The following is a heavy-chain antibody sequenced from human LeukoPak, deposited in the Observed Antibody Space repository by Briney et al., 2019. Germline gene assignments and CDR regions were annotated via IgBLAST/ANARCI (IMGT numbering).Heavy chain of an antibody. CDR2: INHSGST. J-gene: IGHJ5*02. CDR1: GGSFSGYY. CDR3: ARGVPAALKGDWFDP. D-gene: IGHD2-2*01. V-gene: IGHV4-34*01. Sequence: SETLSLTCAVYGGSFSGYYWSWIRQPPGKGLEWIGEINHSGSTNYNPSLKSRVTISVDTSKNQFSLKLSSVTAADTAVYYCARGVPAALKGDWFDPWGQGTLVTVSS.